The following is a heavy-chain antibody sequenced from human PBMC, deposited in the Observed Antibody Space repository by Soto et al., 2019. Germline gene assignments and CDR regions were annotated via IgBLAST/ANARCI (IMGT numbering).Heavy chain of an antibody. Sequence: QVQMQESGPGLVKPSGTLSLTCAVSGGSISSTNWWRWVRQPPGKGLEWIGDIYHSGSTNYTPSLKSRVTISIDESKNQFSLKMTSVTAADTAMYYCARGGYGHTTTKWFDPWGQGTLVTVSS. CDR3: ARGGYGHTTTKWFDP. CDR2: IYHSGST. J-gene: IGHJ5*02. D-gene: IGHD5-18*01. V-gene: IGHV4-4*02. CDR1: GGSISSTNW.